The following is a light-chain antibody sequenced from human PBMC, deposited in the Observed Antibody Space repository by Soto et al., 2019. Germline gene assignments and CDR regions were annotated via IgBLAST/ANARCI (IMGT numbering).Light chain of an antibody. J-gene: IGKJ5*01. CDR2: DAS. V-gene: IGKV3-11*01. Sequence: EIVLTQSPATLSLSPGERATLSCRASQNISSYLAWYQQKPGQAPRLLIYDASNRATGIPARFSGSGSGTDFTLTISSLEPEDFAVYHCQQRSNWPSITFGQGTRLEI. CDR3: QQRSNWPSIT. CDR1: QNISSY.